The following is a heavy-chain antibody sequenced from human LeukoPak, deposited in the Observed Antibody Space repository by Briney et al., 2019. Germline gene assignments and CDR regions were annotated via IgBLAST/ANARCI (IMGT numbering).Heavy chain of an antibody. CDR3: ARVSPGAQWLVRHFDY. CDR1: GGSISSSSYY. V-gene: IGHV4-39*07. Sequence: KPSETLSLTCTVSGGSISSSSYYWGWIRQPPGKGLEWIGSIYYSGSTYYNPSLKSRVTISVDTSKNQFSLKLSSVTAADTAVYYCARVSPGAQWLVRHFDYWGQGTLVTVSS. J-gene: IGHJ4*02. CDR2: IYYSGST. D-gene: IGHD6-19*01.